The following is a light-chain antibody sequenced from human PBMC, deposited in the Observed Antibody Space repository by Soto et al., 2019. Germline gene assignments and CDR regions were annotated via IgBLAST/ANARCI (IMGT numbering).Light chain of an antibody. CDR2: KAS. CDR3: QHYNSYSEA. J-gene: IGKJ1*01. Sequence: DLQMTQSPSTLSASVGDRVTITCRASESVSMWLAWYQQKPGKAPKLLIYKASTLKSGVPSRFSGSGSGTEFTLTISSLQPDDFATYYCQHYNSYSEAFGQGTKVELK. CDR1: ESVSMW. V-gene: IGKV1-5*03.